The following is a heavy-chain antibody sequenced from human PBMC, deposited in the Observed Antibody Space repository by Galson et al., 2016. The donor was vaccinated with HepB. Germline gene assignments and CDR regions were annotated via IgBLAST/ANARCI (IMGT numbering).Heavy chain of an antibody. CDR2: ITSSGFGT. CDR3: AQRRLGLGNFYFDY. CDR1: GFTFNAYV. Sequence: SLRLSCAASGFTFNAYVMSWVRQSPGKGLEWVSAITSSGFGTFNTDSVKGRFTTSRDNSKNTLYLQMNSLRVEDTATYFCAQRRLGLGNFYFDYWGQGTLVTVSS. V-gene: IGHV3-23*01. D-gene: IGHD3-16*01. J-gene: IGHJ4*02.